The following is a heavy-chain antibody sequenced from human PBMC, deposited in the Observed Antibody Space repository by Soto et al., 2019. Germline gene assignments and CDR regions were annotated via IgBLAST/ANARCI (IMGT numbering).Heavy chain of an antibody. V-gene: IGHV3-53*01. CDR1: GFVVSRNY. J-gene: IGHJ4*02. CDR2: MYSDGKT. Sequence: EVQLVESGGGLIQPGGSPRLSCATSGFVVSRNYMHWVRQAPGKGLEWVAVMYSDGKTYYAESVKGRFTISRDNSKSTVFLHMKSLTAEDTAVYYCARSPYCGTECNSGYLDFWGQGSLVTVSS. D-gene: IGHD2-21*01. CDR3: ARSPYCGTECNSGYLDF.